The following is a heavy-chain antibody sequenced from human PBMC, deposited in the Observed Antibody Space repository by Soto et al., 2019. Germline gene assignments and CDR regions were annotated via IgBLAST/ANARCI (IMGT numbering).Heavy chain of an antibody. J-gene: IGHJ4*02. CDR1: GFSLSTTRVG. V-gene: IGHV2-5*02. CDR2: IYWDDDK. CDR3: AHTLVAGLGYYFDY. Sequence: QITLKESGPTLVKPTQTLTLTCTFSGFSLSTTRVGVGWLRQPPGKALEWLALIYWDDDKRYSPILKSRLTITKDNSKNQVVLTMTNMDPMDTATYFCAHTLVAGLGYYFDYWGQGTLVTVSS. D-gene: IGHD6-19*01.